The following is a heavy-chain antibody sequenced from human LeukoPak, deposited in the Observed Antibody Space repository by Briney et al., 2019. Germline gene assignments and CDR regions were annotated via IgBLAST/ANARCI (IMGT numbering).Heavy chain of an antibody. D-gene: IGHD2-21*01. Sequence: GGSLRLSCAASGFTFSSYSTNWVRQAPGKGLEWVSYISSSSSTIYYADSVKGRFTISRDNAKNSLYLQMNSLRDEDTAVYYCASPIVVVIATRDAFDIWGQGTMVTVSS. J-gene: IGHJ3*02. CDR2: ISSSSSTI. V-gene: IGHV3-48*02. CDR1: GFTFSSYS. CDR3: ASPIVVVIATRDAFDI.